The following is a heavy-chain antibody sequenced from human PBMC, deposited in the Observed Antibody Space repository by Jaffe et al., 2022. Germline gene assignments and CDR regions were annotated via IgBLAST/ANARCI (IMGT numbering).Heavy chain of an antibody. D-gene: IGHD3-3*01. CDR1: GFTFDDYA. CDR3: AKDRGFLEWLSPLFDY. CDR2: ISWNSGSI. Sequence: EVQLVESGGGLVQPGRSLRLSCAASGFTFDDYAMHWVRQAPGKGLEWVSGISWNSGSIGYADSVKGRFTISRDNAKNSLYLQMNSLRAEDTALYYCAKDRGFLEWLSPLFDYWGQGTLVTVSS. V-gene: IGHV3-9*01. J-gene: IGHJ4*02.